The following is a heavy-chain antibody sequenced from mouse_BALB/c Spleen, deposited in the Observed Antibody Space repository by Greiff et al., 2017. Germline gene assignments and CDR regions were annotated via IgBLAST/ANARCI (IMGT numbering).Heavy chain of an antibody. Sequence: EVMLVESGGGLVKPGGSLKLSCAASGFTFSSYTMSWVRQTPEKRLEWVATISSGGSYTYYPDSVKGRFTISRDNAKNTLYLQMSSLKSEDTAIYYCTPDYDWFAYWGQGTLVTVSA. CDR1: GFTFSSYT. V-gene: IGHV5-6-4*01. J-gene: IGHJ3*01. D-gene: IGHD2-4*01. CDR2: ISSGGSYT. CDR3: TPDYDWFAY.